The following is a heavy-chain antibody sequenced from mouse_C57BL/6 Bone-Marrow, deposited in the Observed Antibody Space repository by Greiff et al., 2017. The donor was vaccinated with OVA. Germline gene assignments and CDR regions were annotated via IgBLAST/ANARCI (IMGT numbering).Heavy chain of an antibody. V-gene: IGHV1-50*01. CDR2: IDPSDSYT. CDR3: ATDGSSYDYYAMDY. Sequence: VQLQQSGAELVKPGASVKLSCKASGYTFTSYWMQWVKQRPGQGLEWIGEIDPSDSYTNYNQKFKGKATLTVDTSSSTAYMQLSSLTSEDSAVYYCATDGSSYDYYAMDYWGQGSSVTVSS. D-gene: IGHD1-1*01. CDR1: GYTFTSYW. J-gene: IGHJ4*01.